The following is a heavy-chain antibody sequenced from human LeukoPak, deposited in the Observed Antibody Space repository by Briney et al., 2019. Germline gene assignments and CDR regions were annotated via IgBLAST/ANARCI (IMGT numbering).Heavy chain of an antibody. V-gene: IGHV1-2*02. Sequence: ASVKVSCKASGHTFTGYYMHWVRQAPGQGLEWMGWINPNSGGTNYAQKFQGRVTMTRDTSISTAYMELSRLRSDDTAVYYCARVRAVAGWFDPWGQGTLVTVSS. D-gene: IGHD6-19*01. CDR3: ARVRAVAGWFDP. CDR1: GHTFTGYY. CDR2: INPNSGGT. J-gene: IGHJ5*02.